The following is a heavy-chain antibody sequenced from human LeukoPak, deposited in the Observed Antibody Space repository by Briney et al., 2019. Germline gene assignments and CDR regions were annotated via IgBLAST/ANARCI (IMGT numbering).Heavy chain of an antibody. CDR1: GYTFTSYD. Sequence: GASVKVSCKASGYTFTSYDINWVRQAPGQGLEWMGWMNPNSGNTGYAQKFQGRVTITRNTSISTDYMELSRLRSEDTAVYYCARRQWLVMYYFDYWGQGTMVTVSS. CDR2: MNPNSGNT. V-gene: IGHV1-8*03. CDR3: ARRQWLVMYYFDY. J-gene: IGHJ4*02. D-gene: IGHD6-19*01.